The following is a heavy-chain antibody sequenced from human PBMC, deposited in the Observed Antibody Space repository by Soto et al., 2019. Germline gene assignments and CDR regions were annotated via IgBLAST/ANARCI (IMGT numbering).Heavy chain of an antibody. Sequence: QAQLVESGGGVVQPGRSERLSCAASGFTFSSYGMHWVRQAPGKGLEWVAVISYDGSNKYYADSVKGRFTISRDNSKNTLYLQMNSLRAEDTAVYYCAKALLSGSYPYCFDYWGQGTLVTVSS. CDR1: GFTFSSYG. D-gene: IGHD3-10*01. V-gene: IGHV3-30*18. J-gene: IGHJ4*02. CDR2: ISYDGSNK. CDR3: AKALLSGSYPYCFDY.